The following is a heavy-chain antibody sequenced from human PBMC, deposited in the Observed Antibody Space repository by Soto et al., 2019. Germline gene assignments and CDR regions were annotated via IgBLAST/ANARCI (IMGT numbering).Heavy chain of an antibody. V-gene: IGHV4-59*02. CDR3: AXVSIAAAGWDYYYGMDV. CDR1: GGSVSCYY. J-gene: IGHJ6*02. Sequence: PSETLSLTCTVSGGSVSCYYWSWIRQPPGRGLEWIGYIYYSGSTNYNPSLKSRVTISVDTSNNQFSLKLSSVTAADTAVYYCAXVSIAAAGWDYYYGMDVWGQGTTVTVSS. D-gene: IGHD6-13*01. CDR2: IYYSGST.